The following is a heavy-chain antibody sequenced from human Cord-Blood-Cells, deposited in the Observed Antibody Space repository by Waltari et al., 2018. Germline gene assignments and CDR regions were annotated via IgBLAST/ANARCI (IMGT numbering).Heavy chain of an antibody. CDR3: ARGRRAAAAGTHFDY. J-gene: IGHJ4*02. Sequence: QVQLVQSGAEVKKPGASVKVSCKASGYTFTSYDINWVRQATGQGLEWMGWMNPNSGNTGYAQKVQGRVTITRNTSISPAYMELSSLRSEYTAVYYCARGRRAAAAGTHFDYWGQGTLVTVSS. CDR2: MNPNSGNT. D-gene: IGHD6-13*01. CDR1: GYTFTSYD. V-gene: IGHV1-8*03.